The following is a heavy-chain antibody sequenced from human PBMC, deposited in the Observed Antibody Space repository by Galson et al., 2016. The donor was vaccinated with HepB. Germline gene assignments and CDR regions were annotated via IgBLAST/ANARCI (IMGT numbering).Heavy chain of an antibody. D-gene: IGHD2-21*02. J-gene: IGHJ4*02. V-gene: IGHV4-39*01. CDR2: IHYSGST. CDR3: ASLVTRRYFDY. CDR1: GGSISGSNNY. Sequence: SETLSLTCTVSGGSISGSNNYWGYIRQAPGKGLEWIGTIHYSGSTYYNPSLKSRLTTSVDTSKNQFSQMLNSVTAADTAVYYCASLVTRRYFDYWGQGTLVTVSS.